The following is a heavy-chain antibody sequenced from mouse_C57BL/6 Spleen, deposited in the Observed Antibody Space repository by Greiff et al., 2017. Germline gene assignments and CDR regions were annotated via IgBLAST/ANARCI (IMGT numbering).Heavy chain of an antibody. D-gene: IGHD2-4*01. CDR3: ASEREYDYGGFAY. CDR1: GYSITSGYY. CDR2: ISYDGSN. J-gene: IGHJ3*01. Sequence: ESGPGLVKPSQSLSLTCSVTGYSITSGYYWNWIRQFPGNKLEWMGYISYDGSNNYNPSLKNRISITRDTSKNQFFLKLNSVTAEDTATYYCASEREYDYGGFAYWGQGTLVTVSA. V-gene: IGHV3-6*01.